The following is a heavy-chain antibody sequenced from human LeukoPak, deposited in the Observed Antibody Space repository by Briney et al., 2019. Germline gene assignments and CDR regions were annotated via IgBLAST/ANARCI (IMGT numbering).Heavy chain of an antibody. J-gene: IGHJ4*02. CDR1: GGTLSRYA. Sequence: AASVKVSCKASGGTLSRYAISWVRQAPGQGLEWMGGIIPIFGTTNYAQKFQGRVTITADESTSTAYMELRSLRSDDTAVYYCAILEYCSGGSCPDYWGQGTLVTVSS. CDR3: AILEYCSGGSCPDY. CDR2: IIPIFGTT. V-gene: IGHV1-69*01. D-gene: IGHD2-15*01.